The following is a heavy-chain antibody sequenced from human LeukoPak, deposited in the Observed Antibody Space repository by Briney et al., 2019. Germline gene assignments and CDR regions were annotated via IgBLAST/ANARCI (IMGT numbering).Heavy chain of an antibody. D-gene: IGHD3-9*01. J-gene: IGHJ4*02. Sequence: GGSLRLSCAASGFTFSSYSMNWVRQAPGKGLEWVSCISSSSSYIYYADSVKGRFTISRDNAKNSLYLQMNSLRAEDTAVYYCAGDFPKDYDILTGYLNFDYWGQGTLVTVSS. V-gene: IGHV3-21*01. CDR1: GFTFSSYS. CDR2: ISSSSSYI. CDR3: AGDFPKDYDILTGYLNFDY.